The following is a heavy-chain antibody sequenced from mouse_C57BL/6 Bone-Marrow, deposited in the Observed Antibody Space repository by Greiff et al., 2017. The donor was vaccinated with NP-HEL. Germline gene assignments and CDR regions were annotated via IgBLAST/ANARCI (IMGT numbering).Heavy chain of an antibody. CDR3: ARNPYYYGSSFDY. V-gene: IGHV1-18*01. CDR2: INPNNGGT. D-gene: IGHD1-1*01. Sequence: VQLQQPGPELVKPGASVKISCKASGYTFTDYNMDWVKQSHGKSLEWIGDINPNNGGTIYNQKFKGKATLTVDKSSSTAYMELRSLTSEDTAVYYCARNPYYYGSSFDYWGQGTTLTVSS. CDR1: GYTFTDYN. J-gene: IGHJ2*01.